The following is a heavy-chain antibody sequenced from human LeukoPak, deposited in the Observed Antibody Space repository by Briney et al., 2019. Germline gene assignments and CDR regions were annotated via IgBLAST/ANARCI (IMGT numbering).Heavy chain of an antibody. CDR2: IYSGGSR. V-gene: IGHV3-66*01. J-gene: IGHJ4*02. CDR1: GFTVSSNY. D-gene: IGHD3-22*01. CDR3: ARNHYYENYFDK. Sequence: GGSLRLSCAVSGFTVSSNYMSWVRQAPGKGLEWVSAIYSGGSRYYADPVKGRFTISIDRSRNTLYLQMSGLRDEDTAIYYCARNHYYENYFDKWGQGALVTVSS.